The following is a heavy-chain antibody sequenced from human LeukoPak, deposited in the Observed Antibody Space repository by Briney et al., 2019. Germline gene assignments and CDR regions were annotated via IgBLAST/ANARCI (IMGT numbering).Heavy chain of an antibody. CDR1: GGSFSGYY. CDR3: ARADSYGGKGDY. V-gene: IGHV4-34*01. D-gene: IGHD4-23*01. CDR2: INHSGST. Sequence: KPSETLSLTCAVYGGSFSGYYWSWIRQSPGKGLEWIGEINHSGSTNYNPSLKSRVTISVDTSKNQFSLKLSSVTAADTAVYYCARADSYGGKGDYWGQGTLVTVSS. J-gene: IGHJ4*02.